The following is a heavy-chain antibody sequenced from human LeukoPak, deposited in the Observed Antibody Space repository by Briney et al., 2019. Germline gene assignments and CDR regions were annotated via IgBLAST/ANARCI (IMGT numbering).Heavy chain of an antibody. CDR1: GFTFSGSA. V-gene: IGHV3-73*01. D-gene: IGHD3-22*01. Sequence: GGSLRLSCAASGFTFSGSAMHWVRQASGKVLEWVGRIRSKANSYATAYAASVKGRFTISRDDSKNTAYLQMNSLKTEDTAVYYCTRTGYYYDSSGYRYFDYWGQGTLVTVSS. J-gene: IGHJ4*02. CDR2: IRSKANSYAT. CDR3: TRTGYYYDSSGYRYFDY.